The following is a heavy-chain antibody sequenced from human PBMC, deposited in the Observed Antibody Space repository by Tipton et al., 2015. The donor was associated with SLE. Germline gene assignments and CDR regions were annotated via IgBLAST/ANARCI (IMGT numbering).Heavy chain of an antibody. J-gene: IGHJ4*02. CDR1: GGSISSYY. D-gene: IGHD6-13*01. V-gene: IGHV4-39*07. CDR2: IYYSGST. CDR3: ARDLGTEFDY. Sequence: TLSLTCTVSGGSISSYYWSWIRQPPGKGLEWIGSIYYSGSTYYNPSLKSRVTISVDTSKNQFSLKLSSVTAADTAVYYCARDLGTEFDYWGQGTLVTVSS.